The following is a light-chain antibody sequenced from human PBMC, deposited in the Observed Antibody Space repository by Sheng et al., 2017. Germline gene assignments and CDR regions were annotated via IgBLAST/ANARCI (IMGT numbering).Light chain of an antibody. Sequence: DIQMTQSPSSLSASVGDRVTITCRSSQSMSRNLNWYQQKPGKAPNLLIYAASTLQSGVPSRFRGSGSGTDFTLTISSLQPEDIATYYCQQTYISPLSFGGGTKVEIK. CDR1: QSMSRN. CDR2: AAS. J-gene: IGKJ4*01. CDR3: QQTYISPLS. V-gene: IGKV1-39*01.